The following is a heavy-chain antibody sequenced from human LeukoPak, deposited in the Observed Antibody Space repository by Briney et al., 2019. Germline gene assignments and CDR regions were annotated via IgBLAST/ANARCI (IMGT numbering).Heavy chain of an antibody. CDR2: TYYRTRWYN. Sequence: SQTLPLTCAISGDSVSSNNAAWNWMRQSPSRGLEWLGRTYYRTRWYNDHDVSVKSRVIISPDTSKNQFSLQFNSVTPEDTALYFCARDYASSKRGFYFYMDVWGKGTTVTVSS. CDR1: GDSVSSNNAA. V-gene: IGHV6-1*01. CDR3: ARDYASSKRGFYFYMDV. J-gene: IGHJ6*03. D-gene: IGHD3-10*01.